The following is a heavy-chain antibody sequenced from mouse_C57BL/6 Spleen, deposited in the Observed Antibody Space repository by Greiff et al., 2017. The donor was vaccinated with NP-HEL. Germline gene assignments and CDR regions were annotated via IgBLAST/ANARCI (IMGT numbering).Heavy chain of an antibody. Sequence: EVKLVESEGGLVQPGSSMKLSCTASGFTFSDYYMAWVRQVPEKGLEWVANIIYDGSSTYYLDSLKSRFIISRDNEKNILYLQMSSLKSEDTATYYCARDSTGNYAMDYWGQGTSVTVSS. CDR3: ARDSTGNYAMDY. J-gene: IGHJ4*01. CDR2: IIYDGSST. V-gene: IGHV5-16*01. D-gene: IGHD4-1*02. CDR1: GFTFSDYY.